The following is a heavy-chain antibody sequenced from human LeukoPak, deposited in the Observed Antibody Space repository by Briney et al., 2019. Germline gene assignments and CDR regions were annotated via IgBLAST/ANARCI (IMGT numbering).Heavy chain of an antibody. CDR1: GYTFTDYY. CDR3: ARRILTGYSHFDY. CDR2: INPNSGGT. D-gene: IGHD3-9*01. J-gene: IGHJ4*02. V-gene: IGHV1-2*02. Sequence: ASVKVSCKASGYTFTDYYIHWVRQAPGQGLEWMGWINPNSGGTNYAQKFQGRVTMTRDTSISTAYMELSRLRSDDTAVYYCARRILTGYSHFDYWDQGTLVTVSS.